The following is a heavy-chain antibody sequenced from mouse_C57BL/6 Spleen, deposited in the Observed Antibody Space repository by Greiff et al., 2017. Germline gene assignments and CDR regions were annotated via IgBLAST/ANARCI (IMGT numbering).Heavy chain of an antibody. V-gene: IGHV1-54*01. CDR1: GYAFTNYL. Sequence: VKLMESGAELVRPGTSVKVSCKASGYAFTNYLIEWVKQRPGQGLEWIGVINPGSGGTNYNEKFKGKATLTADKSSSTAYMQLSSLTSEDSAVYFCARERDYWGQGTTLTVSS. J-gene: IGHJ2*01. CDR2: INPGSGGT. CDR3: ARERDY.